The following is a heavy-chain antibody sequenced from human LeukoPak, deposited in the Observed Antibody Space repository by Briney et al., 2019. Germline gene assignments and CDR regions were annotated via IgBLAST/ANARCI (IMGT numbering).Heavy chain of an antibody. CDR2: IYSGGST. Sequence: GGSLRLSCAASGFTVSGNYMSWVRQAPGQGLEWVSIIYSGGSTFYADSVKGRFTISRDNSKNTLYLQMNSLGAGDTALYYCARSLSKRDYGWCYWGQGTLVTVSS. CDR3: ARSLSKRDYGWCY. D-gene: IGHD4/OR15-4a*01. J-gene: IGHJ4*02. CDR1: GFTVSGNY. V-gene: IGHV3-66*01.